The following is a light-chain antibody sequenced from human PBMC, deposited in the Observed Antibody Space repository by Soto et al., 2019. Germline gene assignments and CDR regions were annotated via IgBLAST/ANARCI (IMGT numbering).Light chain of an antibody. CDR3: CSYGGSRAV. Sequence: QSALTQPASVSGSPGQSITISCTGTSSDVGSHNLVSWYQQHPGHAPKLMIYEVSKRPLGVSARFSASKSGNTACLTISGLQAEDDSDYCCCSYGGSRAVFGGGTKLTVL. CDR1: SSDVGSHNL. CDR2: EVS. V-gene: IGLV2-23*02. J-gene: IGLJ7*01.